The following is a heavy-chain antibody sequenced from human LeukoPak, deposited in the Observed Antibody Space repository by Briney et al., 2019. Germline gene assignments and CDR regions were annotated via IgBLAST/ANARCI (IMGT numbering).Heavy chain of an antibody. CDR3: ARVPHVDTAMVLDY. V-gene: IGHV4-31*03. CDR1: GGSISSGGYY. CDR2: IYYSGST. D-gene: IGHD5-18*01. Sequence: SETLSLTCTVSGGSISSGGYYWSWLRQHPGKGLEWIGYIYYSGSTYYNPSLKSRVTTSVDTSKNQFSLKLSSVTAADTAVYYCARVPHVDTAMVLDYWGQGTLVTVSS. J-gene: IGHJ4*02.